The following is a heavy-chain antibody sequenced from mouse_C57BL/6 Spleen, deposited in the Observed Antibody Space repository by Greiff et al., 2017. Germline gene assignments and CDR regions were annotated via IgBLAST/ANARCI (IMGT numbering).Heavy chain of an antibody. D-gene: IGHD1-1*01. CDR3: ARVYYGSSYGNYAMDY. Sequence: VHVKQSGPELVKPGASVKISCKASGYSFTDYNMNWVKQSNGKSLEWIGVINPNYGTTSYNQKFKGKATLTVDQSSSTAYMQLNSLTSEDSAVYYCARVYYGSSYGNYAMDYWGQGTSVTVSS. V-gene: IGHV1-39*01. J-gene: IGHJ4*01. CDR1: GYSFTDYN. CDR2: INPNYGTT.